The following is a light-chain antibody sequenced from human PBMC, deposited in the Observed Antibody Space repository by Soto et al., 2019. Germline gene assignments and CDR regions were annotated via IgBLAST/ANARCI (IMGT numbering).Light chain of an antibody. CDR2: SND. CDR1: SSNIGSNT. CDR3: AAWDDSVNGWV. J-gene: IGLJ3*02. Sequence: QSVLTQPPSASATPGQRITISCFGSSSNIGSNTVNWYQQVPETAPKLLIYSNDQRPSGVPDRFSGSKSGTSASLAISGLQSEDETDYYCAAWDDSVNGWVFGGGTQLTVL. V-gene: IGLV1-44*01.